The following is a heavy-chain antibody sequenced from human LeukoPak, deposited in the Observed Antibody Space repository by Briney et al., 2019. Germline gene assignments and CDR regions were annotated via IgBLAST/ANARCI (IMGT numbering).Heavy chain of an antibody. Sequence: ASVKVSCKASGYTFTGYYMHWVRQAPGQGLEWMGWINPNSGGTNYAQKFQGRVTMTRDTSISTAYMELSRLRSDDTAVYYCARAGLSWGSGSYYYYYYYMDVWGKGTTVTISS. V-gene: IGHV1-2*02. J-gene: IGHJ6*03. CDR3: ARAGLSWGSGSYYYYYYYMDV. CDR1: GYTFTGYY. CDR2: INPNSGGT. D-gene: IGHD3-10*01.